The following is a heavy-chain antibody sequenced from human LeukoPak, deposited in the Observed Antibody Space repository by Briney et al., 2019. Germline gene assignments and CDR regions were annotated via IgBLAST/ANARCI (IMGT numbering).Heavy chain of an antibody. J-gene: IGHJ5*02. D-gene: IGHD3-10*01. CDR3: ARGGSGSYFSWLDP. CDR2: INSNSGGT. CDR1: GYTFTGYY. Sequence: GASVKVSCKASGYTFTGYYMHWVRQAPGQGLEWMGRINSNSGGTNYAQKFQGRVTMTRDTSISTAYMELSRLRSDDTAVYYCARGGSGSYFSWLDPWGQGTLVTVSS. V-gene: IGHV1-2*06.